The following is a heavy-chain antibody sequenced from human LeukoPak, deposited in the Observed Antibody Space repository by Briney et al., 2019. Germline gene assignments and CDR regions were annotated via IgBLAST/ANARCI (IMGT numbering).Heavy chain of an antibody. CDR3: ASLPAATGSHAFDI. D-gene: IGHD2-2*01. CDR1: GYTFTTYY. CDR2: INPSGGST. V-gene: IGHV1-46*01. J-gene: IGHJ3*02. Sequence: ASVKVSCKESGYTFTTYYIHWVRQAPGQGLEWMGIINPSGGSTSYAQKFQGGATMTRDTSTSTVYMELSGLRSEDTALYYCASLPAATGSHAFDIWGRGTMVTVS.